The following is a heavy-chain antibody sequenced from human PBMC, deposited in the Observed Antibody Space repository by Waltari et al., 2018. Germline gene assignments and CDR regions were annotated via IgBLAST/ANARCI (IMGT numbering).Heavy chain of an antibody. CDR3: AREVFGVVAMYWFDP. CDR2: IYTSGST. D-gene: IGHD3-3*01. J-gene: IGHJ5*02. V-gene: IGHV4-4*07. CDR1: GGSISSYY. Sequence: LQESCPGLVKPSETLSLTCTVSGGSISSYYWSWIRQPAGKGLEWIGRIYTSGSTNYNPSLKSRVTMSVDTSKNQFSMKLSSVTAADTAVYYCAREVFGVVAMYWFDPWGQGTLVTVSS.